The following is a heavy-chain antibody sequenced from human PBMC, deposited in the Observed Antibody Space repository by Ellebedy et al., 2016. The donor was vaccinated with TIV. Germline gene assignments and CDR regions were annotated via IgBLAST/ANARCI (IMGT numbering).Heavy chain of an antibody. D-gene: IGHD5-18*01. CDR1: GFTFSNFG. CDR2: ISYDGSDK. V-gene: IGHV3-30*18. CDR3: AKDKGGYSFFFDY. Sequence: PGGSLRLSCAASGFTFSNFGMYWVRQAPGKGLEWVAFISYDGSDKYYVDSVKGRFTISSDNSKNTLDLQMSSLRTEDTAVYYCAKDKGGYSFFFDYWGQGRLVTVSS. J-gene: IGHJ4*02.